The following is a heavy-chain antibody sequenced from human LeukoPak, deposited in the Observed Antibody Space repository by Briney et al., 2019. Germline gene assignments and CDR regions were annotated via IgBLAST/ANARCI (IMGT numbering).Heavy chain of an antibody. J-gene: IGHJ4*02. Sequence: GGSLRLSCSASGFTFSTYAMHWVRQAPGMGLQYVSAITSNGGSAYYADSVKGRFTISRDNSKNTLHLQINNPRTEDPAVYYCAKGHGAGKLSALDYWGQGTLVTVSS. V-gene: IGHV3-64*04. CDR3: AKGHGAGKLSALDY. CDR1: GFTFSTYA. CDR2: ITSNGGSA. D-gene: IGHD3-16*02.